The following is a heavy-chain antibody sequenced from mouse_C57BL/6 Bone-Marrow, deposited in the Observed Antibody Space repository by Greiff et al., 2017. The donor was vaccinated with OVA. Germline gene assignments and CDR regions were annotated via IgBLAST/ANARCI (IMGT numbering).Heavy chain of an antibody. V-gene: IGHV5-6*01. CDR2: ISSGGSYT. CDR1: GFTFSSYG. Sequence: EVKLMVSGGDLVKPGGSLKLSCAASGFTFSSYGMSWVRQTPDKRLEWVATISSGGSYTYYPDSVKGRFTISRDNAKNTLYLQMSSLKSEDTAMYYCARGGFDYWGQGTTLTVSS. J-gene: IGHJ2*01. CDR3: ARGGFDY.